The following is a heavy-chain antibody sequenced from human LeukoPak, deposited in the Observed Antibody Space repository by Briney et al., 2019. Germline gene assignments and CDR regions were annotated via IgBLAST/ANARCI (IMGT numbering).Heavy chain of an antibody. CDR2: VSGNGGST. J-gene: IGHJ4*02. Sequence: GGSLRLSCSASGFTFSPYPMHWVLQAPGKGLEYVSGVSGNGGSTYYADSVKGRFTVSRDNSKNTLYLKMSSLRAEDLATYYCVRPLLLWFGELLPFDYWGPGKQVTVSS. CDR1: GFTFSPYP. CDR3: VRPLLLWFGELLPFDY. D-gene: IGHD3-10*01. V-gene: IGHV3-64D*06.